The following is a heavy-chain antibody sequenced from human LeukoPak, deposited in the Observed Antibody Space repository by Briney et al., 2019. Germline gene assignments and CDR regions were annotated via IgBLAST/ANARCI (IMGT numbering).Heavy chain of an antibody. D-gene: IGHD4-17*01. CDR2: ISYDGSNK. J-gene: IGHJ4*02. CDR3: AKDSQDYGLDY. CDR1: GFTFSSYG. Sequence: GGSLRLSCAASGFTFSSYGMHWVRQAPGKGLEWMAYISYDGSNKYYADSVKGRFTISRDNSKNTLYLQMSSLRAEDTALYYCAKDSQDYGLDYWGQGTLVTVSS. V-gene: IGHV3-30*18.